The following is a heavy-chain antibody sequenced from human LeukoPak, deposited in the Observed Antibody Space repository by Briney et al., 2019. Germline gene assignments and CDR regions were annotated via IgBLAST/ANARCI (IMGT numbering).Heavy chain of an antibody. V-gene: IGHV3-23*01. CDR1: GFTFSSYA. D-gene: IGHD3-3*01. CDR2: ISGSGGRT. CDR3: AGYYDFWSGYPVY. Sequence: PGGSLRLSCAASGFTFSSYAISWGRQAPRKGLEWVSAISGSGGRTTYADSAKGRFTISRDNSKNTLYLQMNSLRAEDTAVYYCAGYYDFWSGYPVYWGQGTLVTVSS. J-gene: IGHJ4*02.